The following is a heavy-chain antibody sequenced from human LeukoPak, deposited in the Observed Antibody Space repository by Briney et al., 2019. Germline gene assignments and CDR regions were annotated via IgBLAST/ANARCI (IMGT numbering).Heavy chain of an antibody. Sequence: SQTLSLTCAISGDSVSSINGAWNWIRQSPSRGLEWLGRTYYRSRWYYDYAVSMQGRITINADTSKNQFSLQMNSVTPEDSAVYYCARDLSNTGWYTFDYWGQGTLVTVSS. J-gene: IGHJ4*02. CDR1: GDSVSSINGA. V-gene: IGHV6-1*01. D-gene: IGHD6-19*01. CDR2: TYYRSRWYY. CDR3: ARDLSNTGWYTFDY.